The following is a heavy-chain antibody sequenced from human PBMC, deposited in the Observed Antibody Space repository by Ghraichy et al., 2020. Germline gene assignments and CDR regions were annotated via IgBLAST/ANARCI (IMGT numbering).Heavy chain of an antibody. Sequence: SETLSLTCTVSGGSISSYYWSWIRQPPGKGLEWIGYIYYSGSTNYNPSLKSRVTISVDTSKNQFSLKLSSVTAADTAVYYCARAIVVGAISDAFDIWGQGTMVTVSS. CDR1: GGSISSYY. CDR2: IYYSGST. D-gene: IGHD1-26*01. CDR3: ARAIVVGAISDAFDI. V-gene: IGHV4-59*01. J-gene: IGHJ3*02.